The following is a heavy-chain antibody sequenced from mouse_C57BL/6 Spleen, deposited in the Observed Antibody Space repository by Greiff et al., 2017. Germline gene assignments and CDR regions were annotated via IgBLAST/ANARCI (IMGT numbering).Heavy chain of an antibody. CDR1: GYTFTSYW. J-gene: IGHJ3*01. Sequence: QVHVKQPGAELVKPGASVKLSCKASGYTFTSYWMQWVKQRPGQGLEWIGEIDPSDSYTNYNQKFKGKATSTVDTSSSTAYMQLSSLTSGDSAVYYCARRGYYYGSSYAWFAYWGQGTLVTVSA. V-gene: IGHV1-50*01. CDR3: ARRGYYYGSSYAWFAY. D-gene: IGHD1-1*01. CDR2: IDPSDSYT.